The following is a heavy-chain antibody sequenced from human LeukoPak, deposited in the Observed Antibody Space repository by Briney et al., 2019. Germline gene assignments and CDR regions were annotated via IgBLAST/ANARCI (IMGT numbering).Heavy chain of an antibody. CDR2: ISNSGGRT. D-gene: IGHD5-12*01. CDR3: AKSYNGYESKPDY. V-gene: IGHV3-23*01. Sequence: GGSLRLSCAASGFTFSSYAMSWVRQAPGKGLEWVSSISNSGGRTFYTDSVKGRFTISRDNSKITLYLRMNSLRAEDTAVYYCAKSYNGYESKPDYWGQGTLVTVSS. CDR1: GFTFSSYA. J-gene: IGHJ4*02.